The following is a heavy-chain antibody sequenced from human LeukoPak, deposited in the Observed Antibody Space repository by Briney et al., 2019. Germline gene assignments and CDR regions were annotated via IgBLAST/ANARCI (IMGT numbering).Heavy chain of an antibody. V-gene: IGHV1-2*02. CDR1: GYTFTGYY. J-gene: IGHJ5*02. D-gene: IGHD2-2*02. CDR3: ARLAYCSSTSCYIGWFDP. CDR2: INPNSGGT. Sequence: ASVKVSCKASGYTFTGYYMHWVRQAPGQGLEWMGWINPNSGGTNYAQKFQGRVTMTRDTSISTASMELSRLRSDDTAVYYCARLAYCSSTSCYIGWFDPWGQGTLVTVSS.